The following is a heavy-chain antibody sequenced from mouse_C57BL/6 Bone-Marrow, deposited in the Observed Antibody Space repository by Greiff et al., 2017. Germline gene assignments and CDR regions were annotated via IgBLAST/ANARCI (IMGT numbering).Heavy chain of an antibody. CDR1: GYAFSSSW. D-gene: IGHD2-9*01. CDR2: IYPGDGDT. J-gene: IGHJ2*01. V-gene: IGHV1-82*01. CDR3: ASKGSPYYGYYFDY. Sequence: QVQLQQSGPELVKPGASVKISCKASGYAFSSSWMNWVKQRPGKGLEWIGRIYPGDGDTNYNGKFKGKATLTADKSSSTAYMQLSSLTSEDSAVYFCASKGSPYYGYYFDYWGQGTTLTVSS.